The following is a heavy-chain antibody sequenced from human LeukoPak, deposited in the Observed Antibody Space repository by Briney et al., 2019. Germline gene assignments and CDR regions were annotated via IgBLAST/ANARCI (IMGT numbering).Heavy chain of an antibody. J-gene: IGHJ4*02. V-gene: IGHV1-18*01. CDR3: ARGDSGYAFAPFDY. CDR1: GYTFTTYG. CDR2: ISTYNGNT. Sequence: ASVKVSCKAPGYTFTTYGITWVRQAPGQGLEWMGWISTYNGNTNYAQKLQGRVTMTTDTSTTTAYVELRSLRSDDTAVYYCARGDSGYAFAPFDYWGQGTLVIVSS. D-gene: IGHD5-12*01.